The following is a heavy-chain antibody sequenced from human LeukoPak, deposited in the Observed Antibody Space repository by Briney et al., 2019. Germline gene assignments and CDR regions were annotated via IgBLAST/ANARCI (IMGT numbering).Heavy chain of an antibody. V-gene: IGHV4-61*02. D-gene: IGHD6-19*01. CDR2: IYTSGST. J-gene: IGHJ4*02. CDR3: ARGLGGWLRLFDY. CDR1: GGSISSGSYY. Sequence: SETLSLTCTVSGGSISSGSYYWSWIRQPAGKGLEWIGRIYTSGSTNYNPSLKSRVTISVDTSKNQFSLKLSSVTAADTAVYYCARGLGGWLRLFDYWGQGTLVTVSS.